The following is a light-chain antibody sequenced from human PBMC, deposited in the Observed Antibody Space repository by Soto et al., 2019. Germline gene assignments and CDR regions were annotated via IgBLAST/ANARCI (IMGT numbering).Light chain of an antibody. Sequence: QSALTQPRSVSGSPGQSVTISCTGTSSDVGGYNYVSWYQQHPGKAPKLMIYDVSKRPSGVPDRFSGSKSGNTASLTISGHQAEDEADYYCCSYAGSDVFGTGTKLTVL. CDR1: SSDVGGYNY. V-gene: IGLV2-11*01. CDR2: DVS. J-gene: IGLJ1*01. CDR3: CSYAGSDV.